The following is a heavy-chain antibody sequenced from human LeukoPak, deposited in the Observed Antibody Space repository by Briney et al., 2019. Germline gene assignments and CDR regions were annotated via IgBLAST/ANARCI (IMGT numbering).Heavy chain of an antibody. V-gene: IGHV3-30*18. CDR3: AKEGTPQVSTWYDL. D-gene: IGHD3-10*01. Sequence: GGSLRLSCAASGVTLSPYGMHWVREAPGKGLEWVTVISYEGGTQHYADSVKGRFIISRDNPRNTLCLQMNILRTEDTAVYYCAKEGTPQVSTWYDLWGQGTQVIVSS. CDR2: ISYEGGTQ. CDR1: GVTLSPYG. J-gene: IGHJ5*02.